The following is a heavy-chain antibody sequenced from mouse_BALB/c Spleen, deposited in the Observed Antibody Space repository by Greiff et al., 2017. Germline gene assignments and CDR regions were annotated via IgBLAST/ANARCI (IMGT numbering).Heavy chain of an antibody. J-gene: IGHJ4*01. Sequence: QVQLKQSGAELAKPGASVKMSCKASGYTFTSYWMHWVKQRPGQGLEWIGYINPSTGYTEYNQKFKDKATLTADKSSSTAYMQLSSLTSEDSAVYYCARYYYGSSYYAMDYWGQGTSVTVSS. CDR2: INPSTGYT. D-gene: IGHD1-1*01. V-gene: IGHV1-7*01. CDR3: ARYYYGSSYYAMDY. CDR1: GYTFTSYW.